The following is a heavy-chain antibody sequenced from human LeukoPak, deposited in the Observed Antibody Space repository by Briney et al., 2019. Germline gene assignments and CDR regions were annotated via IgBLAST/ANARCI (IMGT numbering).Heavy chain of an antibody. D-gene: IGHD3-3*01. J-gene: IGHJ4*02. Sequence: SEXLSLTCTVSGGSISSYYWSWLRQPAGKGLEWIGRIYTSGSTNYPPSLKSRVTMSVDTSKNQFSLKLSSVTAADTAVYYCARDNGLRFFDYWGQGTLVTVSS. CDR2: IYTSGST. CDR1: GGSISSYY. V-gene: IGHV4-4*07. CDR3: ARDNGLRFFDY.